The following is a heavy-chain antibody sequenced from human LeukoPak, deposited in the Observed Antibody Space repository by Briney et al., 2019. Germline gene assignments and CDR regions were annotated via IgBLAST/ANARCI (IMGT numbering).Heavy chain of an antibody. CDR2: ISYDGSNK. CDR1: GFTFSSYA. J-gene: IGHJ4*02. CDR3: ARVGGATIPYFDY. D-gene: IGHD1-26*01. Sequence: GGSLRLSCAASGFTFSSYAMHWVRQAPGKGLEWVAVISYDGSNKYYADSVKGRFTISRDNSKNTLYLQMNSLRAEDTAVYYCARVGGATIPYFDYRGQGTLVTVSS. V-gene: IGHV3-30*04.